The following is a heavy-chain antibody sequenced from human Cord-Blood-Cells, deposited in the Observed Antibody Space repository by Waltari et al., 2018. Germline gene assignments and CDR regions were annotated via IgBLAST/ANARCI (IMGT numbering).Heavy chain of an antibody. D-gene: IGHD2-2*01. J-gene: IGHJ4*02. CDR1: GGSFSGYY. CDR2: INHSGST. Sequence: QVQLQQWGAGLLKPSETLSLTCAVYGGSFSGYYWSWIRQPPGKGLEWIGEINHSGSTNYNPSLKSRVTISVDTSKNQFSLKLSSVTAADTAVYYCARVVCSSTSCYYFDYWGQGTLVTVSS. CDR3: ARVVCSSTSCYYFDY. V-gene: IGHV4-34*01.